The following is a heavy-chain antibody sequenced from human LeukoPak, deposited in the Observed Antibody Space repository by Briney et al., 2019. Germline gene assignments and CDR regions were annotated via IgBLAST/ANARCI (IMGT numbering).Heavy chain of an antibody. V-gene: IGHV3-30-3*01. CDR1: GFTFSSYA. CDR3: AKAHLHLPPGY. J-gene: IGHJ4*02. D-gene: IGHD3-3*02. Sequence: GGSLRLSCAASGFTFSSYAMHWVRQAPGKGLEWVAVISYDGSNKYYADSVKGRFTISRDNSKNTLYLQMNSLRAEDTAVYYCAKAHLHLPPGYWGQGTLVTVSS. CDR2: ISYDGSNK.